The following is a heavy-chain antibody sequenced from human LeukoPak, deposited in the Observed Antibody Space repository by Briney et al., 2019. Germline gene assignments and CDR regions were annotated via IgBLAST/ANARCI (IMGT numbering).Heavy chain of an antibody. CDR2: IYSTTGTT. CDR1: GASPY. V-gene: IGHV4-4*09. Sequence: PSETLSLTCTVSGASPYWTWIRQPPGKGLEWNGYIYSTTGTTNSNPSLKSRVTMSLDTSKKHLSLKLSAVTAADTAVYYCARGYGWFDPWGQGILVIVSS. J-gene: IGHJ5*02. D-gene: IGHD3-10*01. CDR3: ARGYGWFDP.